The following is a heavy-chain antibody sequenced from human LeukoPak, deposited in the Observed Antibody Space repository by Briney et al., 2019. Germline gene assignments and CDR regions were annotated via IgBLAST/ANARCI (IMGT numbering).Heavy chain of an antibody. Sequence: GGSLRLSCAASGFTVSSNYVSWVRQAPGKGLEWVSVIYSGGSTYYADSVKGRFTISRDNSKNTLYLQMNNLRAEDTAVYYCASCNGGNSCAFDIWGQGTMVTVSS. V-gene: IGHV3-66*02. J-gene: IGHJ3*02. CDR1: GFTVSSNY. CDR3: ASCNGGNSCAFDI. CDR2: IYSGGST. D-gene: IGHD4-23*01.